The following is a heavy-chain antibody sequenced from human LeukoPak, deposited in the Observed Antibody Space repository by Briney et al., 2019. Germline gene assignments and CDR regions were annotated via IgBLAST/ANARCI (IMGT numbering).Heavy chain of an antibody. J-gene: IGHJ4*02. Sequence: PSQTLSLTCTVSGGSISSGDYYWSWIRQPPGKGLEWIGYIYYSGSTNYYPSLKSRVTMSVDTSKNQFSLKLSSVTAADTAVYYCARVAYGDYYFDYWGQGTLVTVSS. CDR2: IYYSGST. CDR3: ARVAYGDYYFDY. V-gene: IGHV4-30-4*01. D-gene: IGHD4-17*01. CDR1: GGSISSGDYY.